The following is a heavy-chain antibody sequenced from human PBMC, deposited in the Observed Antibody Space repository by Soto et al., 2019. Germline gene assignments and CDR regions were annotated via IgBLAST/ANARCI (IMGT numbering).Heavy chain of an antibody. Sequence: QVQLQESGPGLVKPSQTLSLTCTVSGGSISSGGYYWSWIRQHPGKGLEWIGYIYYSGSTYYNPCLKRRVSISVDTSKNQFSLKLSSVTAADTAVYYCARGLRRYYYDSSGYPLLGWFDPWGQGTLVTVSS. CDR2: IYYSGST. V-gene: IGHV4-31*03. D-gene: IGHD3-22*01. CDR3: ARGLRRYYYDSSGYPLLGWFDP. CDR1: GGSISSGGYY. J-gene: IGHJ5*02.